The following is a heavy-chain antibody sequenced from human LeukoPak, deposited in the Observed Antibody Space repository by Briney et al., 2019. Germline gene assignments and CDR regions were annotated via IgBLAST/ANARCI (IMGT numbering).Heavy chain of an antibody. CDR3: ARLRALSGHRGAFDI. CDR1: GDSISNHIYY. V-gene: IGHV4-39*01. J-gene: IGHJ3*02. CDR2: VYYSGNA. Sequence: PAETLSLTCAVSGDSISNHIYYWDWVRQTPGTGLEWIGSVYYSGNAYYNPSLKSRVTISVDTSDSRFSLHLSSVNAADTAIYYCARLRALSGHRGAFDIWGQGTLVTVSS. D-gene: IGHD5/OR15-5a*01.